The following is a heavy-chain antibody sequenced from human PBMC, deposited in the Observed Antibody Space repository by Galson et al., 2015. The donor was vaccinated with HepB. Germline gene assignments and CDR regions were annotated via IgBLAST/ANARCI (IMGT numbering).Heavy chain of an antibody. J-gene: IGHJ4*02. V-gene: IGHV4-34*01. CDR2: INHSGST. D-gene: IGHD5-12*01. CDR1: GGSFSGYY. CDR3: ARGYSGYDRTPYFDY. Sequence: ETLSLTCAVYGGSFSGYYWSWIRQPPGKGLEWIGEINHSGSTNYNPSLKSRVTISVDTSKNQFSLKLSSVTAADTAVYYCARGYSGYDRTPYFDYWGQGTLVTVSS.